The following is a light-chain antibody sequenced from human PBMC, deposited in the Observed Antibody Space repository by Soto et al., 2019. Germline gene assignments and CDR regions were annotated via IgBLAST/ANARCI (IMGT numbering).Light chain of an antibody. Sequence: QSALTQPASVSGSPGQSITISCTGTSSDVGSFNLVSWYQQHPGKAPKLMIYDVSERPSGVSNLFSGSKSGDTASLTISGLQAEDEADYYCCSYAGSNTPYVFGTGTKLTVL. CDR1: SSDVGSFNL. V-gene: IGLV2-23*02. J-gene: IGLJ1*01. CDR2: DVS. CDR3: CSYAGSNTPYV.